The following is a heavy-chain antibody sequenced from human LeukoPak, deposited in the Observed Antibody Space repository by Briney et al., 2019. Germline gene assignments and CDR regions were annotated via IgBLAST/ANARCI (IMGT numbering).Heavy chain of an antibody. D-gene: IGHD2-2*01. CDR1: GVSISSGGYY. J-gene: IGHJ5*02. V-gene: IGHV4-31*03. Sequence: SETLSLTCTVSGVSISSGGYYWSWIRQHPGKDLEWIGYIHYSGSTYYNPSLKSRVIISVDTSKNQFSLKLSSVTAADAAVYYCAREGCSNSSCYLPFAPWGQGTLVIVSS. CDR3: AREGCSNSSCYLPFAP. CDR2: IHYSGST.